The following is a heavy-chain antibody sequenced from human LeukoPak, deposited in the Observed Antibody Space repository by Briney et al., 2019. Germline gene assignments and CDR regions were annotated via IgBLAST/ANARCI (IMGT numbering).Heavy chain of an antibody. D-gene: IGHD3-10*01. Sequence: ASVKVSFKASGYTFTVYYMHWVRQAPGQGLEWMGWINPNSGGTNYAQKFQGRVTMTRDTSISTAYMELSRLRSDDTAVYYCARDHEGAYYYGSGSYYNVWGQGTLVTVSS. CDR1: GYTFTVYY. CDR2: INPNSGGT. J-gene: IGHJ4*02. CDR3: ARDHEGAYYYGSGSYYNV. V-gene: IGHV1-2*02.